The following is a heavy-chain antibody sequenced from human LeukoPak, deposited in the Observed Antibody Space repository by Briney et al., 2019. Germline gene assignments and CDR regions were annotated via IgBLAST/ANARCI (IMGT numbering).Heavy chain of an antibody. CDR2: IIPMFGTV. D-gene: IGHD6-19*01. CDR1: GGTFSSYA. Sequence: SVKVSCKASGGTFSSYAVNWVRLAPGQGLEWMGGIIPMFGTVNYAQQFQGIVTITADESTSTSYMELSSLRSEDTAVYYCARGIAVANYYFDYWGQGTLVSVSS. CDR3: ARGIAVANYYFDY. V-gene: IGHV1-69*13. J-gene: IGHJ4*02.